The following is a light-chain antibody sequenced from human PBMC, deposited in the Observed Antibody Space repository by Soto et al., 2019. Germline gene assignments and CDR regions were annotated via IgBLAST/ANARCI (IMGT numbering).Light chain of an antibody. CDR1: QSISSY. J-gene: IGKJ4*01. CDR2: AAS. Sequence: DIQMTQSPSSLSASVGDRVTITCRASQSISSYLNWYQQKPGKAPKLLIYAASSLKSGVPSRFSGSGSGTDFTLTISSLQPEDFATYYCQQIHSTPRAFGGGTKVEIK. V-gene: IGKV1-39*01. CDR3: QQIHSTPRA.